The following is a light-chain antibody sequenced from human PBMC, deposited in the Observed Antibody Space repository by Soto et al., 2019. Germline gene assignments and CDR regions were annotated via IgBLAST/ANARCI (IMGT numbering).Light chain of an antibody. CDR1: QGISSW. CDR3: QQANSFPLT. J-gene: IGKJ4*01. V-gene: IGKV1-12*01. CDR2: DAS. Sequence: DIHVTQSPSYVSAVVGDRVTIPCRASQGISSWLAWYQQKPEKAPKLVIYDASSLQSGVPSRFSGSGSGTDFTLTISSLQPEDFATYYCQQANSFPLTFGGGTKVDIK.